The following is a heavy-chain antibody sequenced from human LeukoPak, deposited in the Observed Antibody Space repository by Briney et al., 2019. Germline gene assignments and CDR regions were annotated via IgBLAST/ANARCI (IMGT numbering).Heavy chain of an antibody. CDR2: ISSSSTYI. V-gene: IGHV3-21*01. Sequence: GGSLRLSCAASGFTFSSYWMHWVRQAPGKGLVWVSSISSSSTYIYYADSVRGRFTISRDNAKNSLYLQMNSLRAEDTAIYYCAIDIVTPDFDYWGQGTLVTVSS. CDR1: GFTFSSYW. J-gene: IGHJ4*02. D-gene: IGHD2-15*01. CDR3: AIDIVTPDFDY.